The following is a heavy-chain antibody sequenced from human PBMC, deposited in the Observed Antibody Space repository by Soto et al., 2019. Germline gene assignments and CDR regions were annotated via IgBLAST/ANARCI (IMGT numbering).Heavy chain of an antibody. D-gene: IGHD3-9*01. CDR1: GGSISSSSYY. J-gene: IGHJ6*02. CDR2: IYYSGST. Sequence: SETLSLTCTVSGGSISSSSYYWGWIRQPPGKGLEWIGSIYYSGSTYYNPSLKSRVTISVDTSKNQFSLKLSSVTAADTAVYYCARHTHYDILTGTYGMGVWGQGTTVTVSS. CDR3: ARHTHYDILTGTYGMGV. V-gene: IGHV4-39*01.